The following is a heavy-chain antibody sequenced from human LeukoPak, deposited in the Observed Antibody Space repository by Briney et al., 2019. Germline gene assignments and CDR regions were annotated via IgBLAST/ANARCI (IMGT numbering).Heavy chain of an antibody. CDR1: GASVRGYY. D-gene: IGHD3-10*01. CDR2: IHYTGNT. V-gene: IGHV4-59*02. Sequence: SETLSLTCAVSGASVRGYYWSWIRQPPGKGLEWIGYIHYTGNTDYNPSLTSRVTMSVDTSKNQFSLMLTSVTAADTAVYYCARGYGSGSYNNFNQWGQGLLVAVSS. J-gene: IGHJ4*02. CDR3: ARGYGSGSYNNFNQ.